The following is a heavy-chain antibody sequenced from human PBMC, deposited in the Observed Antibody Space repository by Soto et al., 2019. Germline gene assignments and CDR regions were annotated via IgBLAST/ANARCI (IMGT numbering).Heavy chain of an antibody. D-gene: IGHD6-19*01. V-gene: IGHV3-7*01. CDR1: GFTFSIYW. J-gene: IGHJ3*02. Sequence: GGSLRLSCAASGFTFSIYWMSWVRQAPGKGLEWVANIKQDGSEKYYVDSVKGRFTISRDNAKNSLYLQMNSLRAEDTAVYFCAKSSGWYNAFDIWGQGTMVTVSS. CDR3: AKSSGWYNAFDI. CDR2: IKQDGSEK.